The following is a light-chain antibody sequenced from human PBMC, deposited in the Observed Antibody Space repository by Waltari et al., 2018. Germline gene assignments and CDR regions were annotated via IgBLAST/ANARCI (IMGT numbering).Light chain of an antibody. V-gene: IGLV4-69*01. CDR2: VNSDGSH. Sequence: QLVLTQSPSASASLGASVKLTCTLNSGHSSNVVAWLQQQPEKGPRYLMKVNSDGSHSKGDEIPDRFSGSSAVAERYLTISSVQSEDEADYYCQTGGHGTWVFGGGTKLTVL. CDR3: QTGGHGTWV. J-gene: IGLJ3*02. CDR1: SGHSSNV.